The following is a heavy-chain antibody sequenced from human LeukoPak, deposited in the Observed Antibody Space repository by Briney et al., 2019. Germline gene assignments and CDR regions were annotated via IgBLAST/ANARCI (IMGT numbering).Heavy chain of an antibody. D-gene: IGHD5-18*01. CDR3: ASMGYSFSFFDY. CDR1: GFTFSSYS. Sequence: GGSLRLSCAASGFTFSSYSMNWVRQAPGKELEWVSSISSSSSYIYYADSVKGRFTISRDNAKNSLYLQMNSLRAEDTAVYYCASMGYSFSFFDYWGQGTLVTVSS. CDR2: ISSSSSYI. J-gene: IGHJ4*02. V-gene: IGHV3-21*01.